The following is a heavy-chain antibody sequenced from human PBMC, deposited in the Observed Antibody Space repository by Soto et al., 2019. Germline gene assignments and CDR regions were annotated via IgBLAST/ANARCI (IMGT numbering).Heavy chain of an antibody. V-gene: IGHV3-33*01. CDR1: GITFSSYG. D-gene: IGHD4-17*01. Sequence: WGSLRLSCAASGITFSSYGMHWVRQAPGKGLEWVAVIWYDGSNKYYADSVKGRFTISRDNSKNTLYLQMNSLRAEDTAVYYCARGKAPDYGDYYYYGMDVWGQGTTVTVSS. CDR2: IWYDGSNK. J-gene: IGHJ6*02. CDR3: ARGKAPDYGDYYYYGMDV.